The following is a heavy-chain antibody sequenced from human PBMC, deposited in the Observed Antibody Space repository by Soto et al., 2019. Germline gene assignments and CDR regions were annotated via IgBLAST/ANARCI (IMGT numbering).Heavy chain of an antibody. CDR1: VFTFISYS. CDR2: ISGSGGIT. Sequence: VVSLILSCSSSVFTFISYSISLFRQAPGKGLEWVSAISGSGGITYHADSVKGRFTISRDNSKNTLYLQMNSLRAEDTAVYYCEKDHKEYWGKGNMVNVSS. CDR3: EKDHKEY. J-gene: IGHJ4*02. V-gene: IGHV3-23*01.